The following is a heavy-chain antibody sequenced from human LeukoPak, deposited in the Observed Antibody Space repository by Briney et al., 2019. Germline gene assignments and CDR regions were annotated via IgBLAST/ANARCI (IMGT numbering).Heavy chain of an antibody. CDR1: GFTFSSYA. CDR3: AKGGRYYYGSGRYAFDI. D-gene: IGHD3-10*01. J-gene: IGHJ3*02. Sequence: GGSLRLSCAASGFTFSSYAMSWVRQAPGKGLEWVSAISGSGGSTYYADSVKGRFTISRDNPKNTLYLQMNSLRAEDTAVYYYAKGGRYYYGSGRYAFDIWGQGTMVTVSS. CDR2: ISGSGGST. V-gene: IGHV3-23*01.